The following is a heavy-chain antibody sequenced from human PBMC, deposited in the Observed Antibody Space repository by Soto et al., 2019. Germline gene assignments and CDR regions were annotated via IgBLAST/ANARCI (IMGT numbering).Heavy chain of an antibody. CDR2: ISSNGGST. D-gene: IGHD4-17*01. CDR1: GFTFSSYA. V-gene: IGHV3-64D*06. Sequence: HPGGSLRLSCSASGFTFSSYAMHWVRQAPGKGLEYVSAISSNGGSTYYADSVKGRFTISRDNSKNTLYLQMSSLRAEDTAVYYCVKGLKRWPSEDYFDYWGQGTLVTVSS. CDR3: VKGLKRWPSEDYFDY. J-gene: IGHJ4*02.